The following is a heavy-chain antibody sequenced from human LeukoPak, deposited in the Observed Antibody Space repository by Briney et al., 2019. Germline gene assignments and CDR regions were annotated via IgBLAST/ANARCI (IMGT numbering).Heavy chain of an antibody. D-gene: IGHD1-26*01. Sequence: PSETLSLTCTVSDGSLSGHYWSWIRQPPGKGLESIGFVYYSGSTNYNPSLKSRVTISVDTSKNQFSLEVTSVTAADTAVYYCARERGAYYYGMEVWGQGTTVTVSS. V-gene: IGHV4-59*11. J-gene: IGHJ6*02. CDR3: ARERGAYYYGMEV. CDR2: VYYSGST. CDR1: DGSLSGHY.